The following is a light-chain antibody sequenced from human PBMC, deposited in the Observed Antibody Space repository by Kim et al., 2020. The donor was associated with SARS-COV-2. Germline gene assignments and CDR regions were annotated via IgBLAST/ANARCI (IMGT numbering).Light chain of an antibody. J-gene: IGLJ2*01. CDR2: DVS. Sequence: GQSITHSWPGTRSDVGGYNYVSWYQQHPGKAPKLMIYDVSNRPSGVSNRFSGSKSGNTASLTISGLQAEDEADYYCSSYTSSSTLVFGGGTQLTVL. V-gene: IGLV2-14*03. CDR3: SSYTSSSTLV. CDR1: RSDVGGYNY.